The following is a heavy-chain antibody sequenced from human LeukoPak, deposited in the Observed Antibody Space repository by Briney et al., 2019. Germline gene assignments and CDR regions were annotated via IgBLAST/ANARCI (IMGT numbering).Heavy chain of an antibody. D-gene: IGHD3-22*01. Sequence: GGSLRLSCAASGFTFSSYSMNWVRQAPGKGLEWVSAISGSGGSTYYADSVKGRFTISRDNSKNTLYLQMNSLRAEDTAVYYCAKVERAMIYYYYGMDVWGQGTTVTVSS. CDR2: ISGSGGST. CDR3: AKVERAMIYYYYGMDV. CDR1: GFTFSSYS. V-gene: IGHV3-23*01. J-gene: IGHJ6*02.